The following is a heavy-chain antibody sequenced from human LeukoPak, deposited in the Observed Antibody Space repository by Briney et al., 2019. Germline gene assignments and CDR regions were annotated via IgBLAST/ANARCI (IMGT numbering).Heavy chain of an antibody. CDR2: INPNSGNA. D-gene: IGHD1-26*01. Sequence: ASVKVSCKASGYTFSDYDINWVRQATGQGLEWMGWINPNSGNAGYAQKFQGRVTMTRNTSISTAYMELSSLRSEDTAVYYCARALAWGGSSYSYYYMDVWEKGTTVTVSS. CDR1: GYTFSDYD. V-gene: IGHV1-8*01. J-gene: IGHJ6*03. CDR3: ARALAWGGSSYSYYYMDV.